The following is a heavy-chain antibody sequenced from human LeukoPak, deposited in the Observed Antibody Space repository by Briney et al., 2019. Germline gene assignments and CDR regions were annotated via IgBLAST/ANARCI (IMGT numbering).Heavy chain of an antibody. J-gene: IGHJ5*01. CDR1: GGSISTYY. CDR2: NHYTGST. CDR3: ARGRSGGDWFDS. Sequence: SETLSLTCTVFGGSISTYYWTWIRPPPGKGLEWIGYNHYTGSTNHNPSLKSRVTMSVDTSKNQFSLKLSSVTAADTAVYYCARGRSGGDWFDSWGQGTLVTVSS. D-gene: IGHD3-10*01. V-gene: IGHV4-59*01.